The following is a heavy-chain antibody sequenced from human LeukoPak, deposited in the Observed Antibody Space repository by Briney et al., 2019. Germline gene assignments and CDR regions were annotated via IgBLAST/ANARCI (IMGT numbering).Heavy chain of an antibody. Sequence: SETLSLTCTVSGGSISSYYWSWIRQPAGKGLEWIGRIYISGSTNYNPSLKSRVTMSVDTSKNQFSLKLSSVTAADTAVYYCARDTIAAAGTHYYYGMDVWGQGTTVTVSS. CDR2: IYISGST. CDR1: GGSISSYY. D-gene: IGHD6-13*01. V-gene: IGHV4-4*07. CDR3: ARDTIAAAGTHYYYGMDV. J-gene: IGHJ6*02.